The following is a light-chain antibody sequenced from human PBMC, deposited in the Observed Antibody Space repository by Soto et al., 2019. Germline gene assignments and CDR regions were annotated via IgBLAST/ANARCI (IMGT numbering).Light chain of an antibody. V-gene: IGKV3-11*01. CDR2: DAS. Sequence: EIVLTQSPATLSLSPGERATFSCKASQSVGTSLAWFQQKPGQAPRLLIYDASVRATGIPARFSGSGSGTDFTLTISRLQPEDIAMYYCQQSSNWPPWTFGRATKVDIK. J-gene: IGKJ1*01. CDR1: QSVGTS. CDR3: QQSSNWPPWT.